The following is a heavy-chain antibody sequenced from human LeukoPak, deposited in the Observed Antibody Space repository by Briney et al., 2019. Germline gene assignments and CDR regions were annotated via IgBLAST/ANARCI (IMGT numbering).Heavy chain of an antibody. CDR1: GYTFTSYA. CDR2: IIPIFGTA. CDR3: ARSVLPNAFDI. D-gene: IGHD3-10*01. Sequence: ASVKVSCKASGYTFTSYAMNWVRQAPGQGLEWMGGIIPIFGTANYAQKFQGRVTITADKSTSTAYMELSSLRSEDTAVYYCARSVLPNAFDIWGQGTMVTVSS. J-gene: IGHJ3*02. V-gene: IGHV1-69*06.